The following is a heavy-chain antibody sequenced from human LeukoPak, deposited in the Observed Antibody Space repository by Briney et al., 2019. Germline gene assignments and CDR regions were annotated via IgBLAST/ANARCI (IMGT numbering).Heavy chain of an antibody. CDR2: VDPEDGET. CDR1: GYTFTDYY. CDR3: AIESPKTVVVSI. J-gene: IGHJ4*02. D-gene: IGHD2-2*01. Sequence: ASVKVSCKVSGYTFTDYYMHWVQQAPGKGREWMGLVDPEDGETIYAETFQGRVTITADTSTDTAYMELSSLRSEDTAVYYCAIESPKTVVVSIWGQGTLVTVSS. V-gene: IGHV1-69-2*01.